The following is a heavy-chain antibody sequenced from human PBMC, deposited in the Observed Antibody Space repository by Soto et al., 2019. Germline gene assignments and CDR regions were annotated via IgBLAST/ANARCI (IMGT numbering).Heavy chain of an antibody. D-gene: IGHD1-26*01. Sequence: GGSRRLSCAASGFIFENFGMSWVRQAPGKGLEWISSISGSGFKKYYADSVKGRFTISRDNSKSTVYLELNNLSAEDTAVYHCAKNQGVELVPLATVDWFDPWGQGSVVTVSS. J-gene: IGHJ5*02. CDR2: ISGSGFKK. CDR1: GFIFENFG. CDR3: AKNQGVELVPLATVDWFDP. V-gene: IGHV3-23*01.